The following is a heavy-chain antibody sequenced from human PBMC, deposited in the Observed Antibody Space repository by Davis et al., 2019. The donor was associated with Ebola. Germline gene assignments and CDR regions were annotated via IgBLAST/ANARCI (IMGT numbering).Heavy chain of an antibody. Sequence: GESLKISCAASGFTFSSYAMSWVRQAPGKGLEWVSAISGSGGSTYYADSVKGRFTISRDNSKNTLYLQMNSLRAEDTAVYYCAKHWSGTYSYFDYWGQGTLVTVSS. V-gene: IGHV3-23*01. D-gene: IGHD1-26*01. CDR3: AKHWSGTYSYFDY. J-gene: IGHJ4*02. CDR2: ISGSGGST. CDR1: GFTFSSYA.